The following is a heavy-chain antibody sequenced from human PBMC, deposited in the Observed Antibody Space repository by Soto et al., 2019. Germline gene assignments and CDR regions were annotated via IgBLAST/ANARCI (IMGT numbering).Heavy chain of an antibody. V-gene: IGHV3-15*07. Sequence: EVQLVESGGGLVRPGGSLRLSCAASSFTFSDAWMNWVRQAPGKGLEWVGRIKNKPAGGTTDYAAPVKGRFTISRDDSKNTLYLLMNSLKIEDTAVYYCTTHAYWGLRWRWGQGTMVTVSS. J-gene: IGHJ3*01. D-gene: IGHD4-17*01. CDR3: TTHAYWGLRWR. CDR1: SFTFSDAW. CDR2: IKNKPAGGTT.